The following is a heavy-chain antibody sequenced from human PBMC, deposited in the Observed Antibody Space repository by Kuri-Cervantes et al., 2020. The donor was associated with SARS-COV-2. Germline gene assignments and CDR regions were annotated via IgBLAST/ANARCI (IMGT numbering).Heavy chain of an antibody. D-gene: IGHD6-13*01. CDR1: GFTFSGHW. CDR3: ARLAAAGIPPYYYYYGMDV. CDR2: INPDGSYT. J-gene: IGHJ6*02. Sequence: GGSLRLSCAASGFTFSGHWIHWVRQAPGKGLVWVSRINPDGSYTNNADSVKGRFTLSRDNAKNSLYLQMNSLRAEDTAVYYCARLAAAGIPPYYYYYGMDVWGQGTTVTVSS. V-gene: IGHV3-74*01.